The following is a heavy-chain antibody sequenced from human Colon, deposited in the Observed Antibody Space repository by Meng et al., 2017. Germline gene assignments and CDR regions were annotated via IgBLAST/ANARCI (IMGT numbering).Heavy chain of an antibody. D-gene: IGHD1-26*01. CDR1: RGSIGRTNW. Sequence: RLLGTGHGLVKPWGSLVLLCADCRGSIGRTNWWSWIRQPPGKGLEWIGEISQSGSSNYNPSLKSRVTMSLDKFKIHFFLNLSSVSAADTAVYYCAREDGSIGFTPAGQWGQGTLVTVSS. J-gene: IGHJ1*01. CDR3: AREDGSIGFTPAGQ. V-gene: IGHV4-4*02. CDR2: ISQSGSS.